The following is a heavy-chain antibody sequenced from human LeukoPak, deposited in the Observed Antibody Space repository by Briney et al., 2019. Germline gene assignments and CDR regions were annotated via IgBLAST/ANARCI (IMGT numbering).Heavy chain of an antibody. D-gene: IGHD3-16*01. V-gene: IGHV3-30*02. CDR1: GFTFSSYA. CDR2: IRFDGTKI. Sequence: GGSLRLSCAASGFTFSSYAMHWVRQAPGKGLEWVAFIRFDGTKIYYADSVKGRFTISRDNSKNTLYLQMNSLRPDDTAVYYCAKDLGADCWDQGTLVTVSS. CDR3: AKDLGADC. J-gene: IGHJ4*02.